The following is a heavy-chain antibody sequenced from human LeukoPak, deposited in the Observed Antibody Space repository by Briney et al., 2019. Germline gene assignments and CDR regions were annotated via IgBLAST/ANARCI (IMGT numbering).Heavy chain of an antibody. J-gene: IGHJ4*02. CDR3: AKFSSGSPHGDDY. CDR1: GFTFSSYG. V-gene: IGHV3-30*18. CDR2: ISYDGSNK. D-gene: IGHD1-26*01. Sequence: PGRSLRLSCAASGFTFSSYGMHWVRQAPGKGLEWVAVISYDGSNKYYADSVKGRFTISRDNSKNTLYLQMNSLRAEDTAVYSCAKFSSGSPHGDDYWGQGTLVTVSS.